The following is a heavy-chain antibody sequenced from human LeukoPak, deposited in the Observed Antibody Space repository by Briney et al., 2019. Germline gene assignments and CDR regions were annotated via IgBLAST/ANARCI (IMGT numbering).Heavy chain of an antibody. D-gene: IGHD3-3*01. CDR3: ARPIERITGAFDI. Sequence: ASVKVSCKASGYTLTGYYMHWVRQAPGPGLEWMGWINPNSGGTNYAQKFQGRVTMTRDTSISTAYMELSRLRSDDTAVYYCARPIERITGAFDIWGQGTMVTVSS. V-gene: IGHV1-2*02. J-gene: IGHJ3*02. CDR1: GYTLTGYY. CDR2: INPNSGGT.